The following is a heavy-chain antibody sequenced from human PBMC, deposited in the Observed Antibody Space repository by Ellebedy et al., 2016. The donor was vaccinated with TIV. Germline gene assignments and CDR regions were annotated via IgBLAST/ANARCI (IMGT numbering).Heavy chain of an antibody. V-gene: IGHV3-7*01. CDR2: INQDGSEK. D-gene: IGHD4-17*01. CDR1: GFTFSSYW. Sequence: GESLEISCAAPGFTFSSYWMSWVRQAPGKGLEWVANINQDGSEKYYVDSVKGRFTISRDNAKNSLYLQMNGLGADDTAVYYCVTDGSYGDYRSPTHAFEFWGQGTMVTVSS. J-gene: IGHJ3*01. CDR3: VTDGSYGDYRSPTHAFEF.